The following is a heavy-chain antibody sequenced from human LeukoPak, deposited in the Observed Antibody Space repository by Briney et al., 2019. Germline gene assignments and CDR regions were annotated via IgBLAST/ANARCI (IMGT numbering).Heavy chain of an antibody. CDR1: FNFNKYA. V-gene: IGHV3-23*01. D-gene: IGHD3-22*01. J-gene: IGHJ4*02. Sequence: GSLELFLSSPWFNFNKYAMDLVRQASGKGPEWVSAISGSGGSTYYADSVKGRFTISRDNSKNTLYLQMNSLRAEDTAVYYCAKGPYDSSGSDYWGQGTLVTVSS. CDR2: ISGSGGST. CDR3: AKGPYDSSGSDY.